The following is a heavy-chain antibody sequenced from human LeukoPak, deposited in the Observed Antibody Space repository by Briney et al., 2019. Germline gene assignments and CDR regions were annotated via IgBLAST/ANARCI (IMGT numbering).Heavy chain of an antibody. CDR1: GYSFSNNW. CDR3: ARGYCSTNSCYKFDY. Sequence: GESLKISRKGSGYSFSNNWIAWVRQMPGKGLEWMGVIYPSDSDTRYSPSFRGQVSISADKSVNTAFLQWSGLKASDTATYYCARGYCSTNSCYKFDYWGQGTLVTVSS. V-gene: IGHV5-51*01. D-gene: IGHD2-2*02. CDR2: IYPSDSDT. J-gene: IGHJ4*02.